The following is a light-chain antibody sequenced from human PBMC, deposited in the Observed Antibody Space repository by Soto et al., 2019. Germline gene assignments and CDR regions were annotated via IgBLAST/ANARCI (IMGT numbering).Light chain of an antibody. V-gene: IGLV2-14*01. Sequence: QSALTQPASGSGSPGQSITISCTGTSSDVGGYNYVSWYQQHPGKAPKLMIYDVSNRPSGVSNRFSGSKSGNTASLTISGLQAEDEADYYCSSYTSSSPWVFGGGTQLTVL. J-gene: IGLJ3*02. CDR1: SSDVGGYNY. CDR3: SSYTSSSPWV. CDR2: DVS.